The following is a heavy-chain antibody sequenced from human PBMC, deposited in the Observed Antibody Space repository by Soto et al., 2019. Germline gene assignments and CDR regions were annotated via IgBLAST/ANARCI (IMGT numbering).Heavy chain of an antibody. D-gene: IGHD2-21*02. V-gene: IGHV4-59*01. J-gene: IGHJ6*02. Sequence: QVRLQESGPGLVKPSETLSLTCTVSGGSISRYYWSWIRQPPGKGLVWVGYMYNTASTTYNPSLTSRVPISVDTAKNQFSLKLSSVSVADTAVYYCARDLWGYCGADCYPLDVWGQGTTVTVSS. CDR2: MYNTAST. CDR1: GGSISRYY. CDR3: ARDLWGYCGADCYPLDV.